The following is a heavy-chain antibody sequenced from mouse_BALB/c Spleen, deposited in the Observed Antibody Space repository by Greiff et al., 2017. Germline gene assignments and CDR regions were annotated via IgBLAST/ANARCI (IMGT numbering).Heavy chain of an antibody. D-gene: IGHD2-14*01. CDR2: INPSTGYT. V-gene: IGHV1-7*01. Sequence: QVQLQQSGAEPAKPGASVKMSCKASGYTFTSYWMHWVKQRPGQGLEWIGYINPSTGYTEYNQKFKDKATLTADKSSSTAYMQLSSLTSEDSAVYYGARPYRYDGGRAMDYWGQGTSVTVSS. CDR3: ARPYRYDGGRAMDY. CDR1: GYTFTSYW. J-gene: IGHJ4*01.